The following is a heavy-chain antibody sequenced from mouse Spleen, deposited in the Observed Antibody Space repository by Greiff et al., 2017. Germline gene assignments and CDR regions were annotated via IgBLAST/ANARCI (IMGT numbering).Heavy chain of an antibody. CDR2: ISSGGSYT. CDR3: ARDGDYDKAMDY. Sequence: EVKLVESGGGLVKPGGSLKLSCAASGFTFSSYAMSWVRQSPEKRLEWVAEISSGGSYTYYPDTVTGRFTISRDNAKNTLYLEMSSLRSEDTAMYYCARDGDYDKAMDYWGQGTSVTVSS. D-gene: IGHD2-4*01. CDR1: GFTFSSYA. V-gene: IGHV5-9-4*01. J-gene: IGHJ4*01.